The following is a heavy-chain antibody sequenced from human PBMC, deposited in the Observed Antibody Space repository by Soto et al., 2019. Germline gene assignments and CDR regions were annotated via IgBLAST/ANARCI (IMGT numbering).Heavy chain of an antibody. V-gene: IGHV4-30-2*01. J-gene: IGHJ4*02. CDR3: ARVRREYDNSGPVDY. D-gene: IGHD3-22*01. Sequence: QLQLQESGSGLVKPSQTLSLTCAVSGGSISSGDFSWNWIRQPPGKGLEYIGYIYYGGSTYYNPSLPSRVTMSVDRSRNQCSLKLNSVTAADTAVYYCARVRREYDNSGPVDYWGQGTLVTVSS. CDR2: IYYGGST. CDR1: GGSISSGDFS.